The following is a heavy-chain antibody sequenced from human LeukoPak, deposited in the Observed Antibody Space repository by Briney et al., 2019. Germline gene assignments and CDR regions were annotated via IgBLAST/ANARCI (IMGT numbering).Heavy chain of an antibody. J-gene: IGHJ4*02. D-gene: IGHD3-16*01. Sequence: AGGSLRLSCAASGFTFNNYDIHWVRQAPGKGLEWVALIRYDGSNEYYADSVKGRFTIARDNSKNTLYLQMSSLRAEDTAVYYCARNWDYSSFDYWGQGTLVTVSS. CDR2: IRYDGSNE. CDR1: GFTFNNYD. V-gene: IGHV3-30*02. CDR3: ARNWDYSSFDY.